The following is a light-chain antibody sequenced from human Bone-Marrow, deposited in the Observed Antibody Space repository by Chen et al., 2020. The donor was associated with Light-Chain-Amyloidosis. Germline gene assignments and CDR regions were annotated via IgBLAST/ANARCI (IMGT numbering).Light chain of an antibody. CDR2: EDY. V-gene: IGLV6-57*01. Sequence: NFMLTQPHSVSESPGKTVIISCTRSSGSIATNYVQWYQQRPGSSPTTVIYEDYQRPSGVPDRFSGSIDRSSSSASLTISGLKTEDEVDYYCQSYQGSSQGVFGGGTKLTVL. CDR3: QSYQGSSQGV. CDR1: SGSIATNY. J-gene: IGLJ3*02.